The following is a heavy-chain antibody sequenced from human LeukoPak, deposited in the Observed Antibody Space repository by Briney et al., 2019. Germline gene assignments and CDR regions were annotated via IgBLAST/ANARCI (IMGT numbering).Heavy chain of an antibody. CDR3: AGSVADTSGWYYYGMDV. V-gene: IGHV3-74*01. J-gene: IGHJ6*02. D-gene: IGHD6-19*01. CDR2: INSDGSST. CDR1: GFTFSSYW. Sequence: GGSLRLSCAASGFTFSSYWMHWVRQAPGKGLVWVSRINSDGSSTSYADSVKGRFTISRDNAKNTLYLQMNSLRAEDTAVYYCAGSVADTSGWYYYGMDVWGQGTTVTVSS.